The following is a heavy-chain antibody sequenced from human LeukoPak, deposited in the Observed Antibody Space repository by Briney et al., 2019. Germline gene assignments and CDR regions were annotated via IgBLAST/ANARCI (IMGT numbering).Heavy chain of an antibody. V-gene: IGHV5-51*01. CDR3: ARQKSSNDPFDF. Sequence: GESLKISCKGSGYSFTSYWIGWVRQMPGKGLEWMGIIYPGDSDTRYSPSFQGQVTFSADKSINTAYLQWSGLRASDTAIYYCARQKSSNDPFDFWGQGTLVTVSS. CDR1: GYSFTSYW. J-gene: IGHJ4*02. D-gene: IGHD6-6*01. CDR2: IYPGDSDT.